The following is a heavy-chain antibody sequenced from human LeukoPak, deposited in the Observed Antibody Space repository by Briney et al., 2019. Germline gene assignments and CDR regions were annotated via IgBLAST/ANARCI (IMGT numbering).Heavy chain of an antibody. CDR2: IRYDGSNK. D-gene: IGHD4-11*01. CDR1: GFTFSSYG. V-gene: IGHV3-30*02. CDR3: AKVFMTTVDY. Sequence: HSAGSLRLSCAASGFTFSSYGMHWVRQAPGKGLEWVAFIRYDGSNKYYADSGKGRFTISTDNSKNTLYLQMNSLRAEDTAVYYCAKVFMTTVDYWGQGTLVTVSS. J-gene: IGHJ4*02.